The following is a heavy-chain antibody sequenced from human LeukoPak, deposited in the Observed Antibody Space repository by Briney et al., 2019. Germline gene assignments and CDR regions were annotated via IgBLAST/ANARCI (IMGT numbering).Heavy chain of an antibody. D-gene: IGHD5-24*01. CDR3: ARTREVFHPFDY. V-gene: IGHV4-39*07. J-gene: IGHJ4*02. Sequence: SETLSLTCTVSGGSISSSGFYWGWIRQPPGKGLEWIGSIYYNGNTYYNPSLKSRVTISVDTSKNQFSLKLSSVTAADTAVYYCARTREVFHPFDYWGQGTLVTVSS. CDR1: GGSISSSGFY. CDR2: IYYNGNT.